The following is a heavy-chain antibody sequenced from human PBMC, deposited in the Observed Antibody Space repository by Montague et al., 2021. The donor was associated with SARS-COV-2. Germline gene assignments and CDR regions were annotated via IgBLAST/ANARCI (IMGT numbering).Heavy chain of an antibody. Sequence: TLSLTCTVSGDSITSNTHYWDWVRQPAGKGLEWIGRLVTSGATNFXXXLKSRLTISRDTSKNEFYLKLSSVTAADTAVYYCARDSPHFDFWRGHYGDKYYMDIWGKGTTVTVS. V-gene: IGHV4-61*02. CDR2: LVTSGAT. CDR3: ARDSPHFDFWRGHYGDKYYMDI. CDR1: GDSITSNTHY. D-gene: IGHD3-3*01. J-gene: IGHJ6*03.